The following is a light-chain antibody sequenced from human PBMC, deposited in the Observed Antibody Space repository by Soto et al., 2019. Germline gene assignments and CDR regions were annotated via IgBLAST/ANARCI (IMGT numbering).Light chain of an antibody. J-gene: IGKJ4*01. Sequence: EIVLTQSPGTLSLSPGERATLSCRAIQSVTNNYLAWFQQKPGQAPRLLIYGVSTRATGVPARFSGSGSETDFSLTISSLQIEDFALYYCQQSNNWPPLTFGGGTKVDIK. CDR3: QQSNNWPPLT. CDR2: GVS. V-gene: IGKV3-15*01. CDR1: QSVTNN.